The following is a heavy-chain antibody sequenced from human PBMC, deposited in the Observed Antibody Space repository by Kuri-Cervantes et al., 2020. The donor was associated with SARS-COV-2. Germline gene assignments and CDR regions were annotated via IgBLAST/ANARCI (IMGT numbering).Heavy chain of an antibody. V-gene: IGHV4-38-2*02. D-gene: IGHD2-2*02. CDR3: ARGIVVVPAAIRGELYNWFDP. J-gene: IGHJ5*02. Sequence: SETLSLTCTVSGYSISSGYYWGWIRQPPGKGLEWIGSIYHSGSTHYNPSLKSRVTISVDTSKNQFSLKLSSVTAADTAVYYCARGIVVVPAAIRGELYNWFDPWGQGTLVTVSS. CDR1: GYSISSGYY. CDR2: IYHSGST.